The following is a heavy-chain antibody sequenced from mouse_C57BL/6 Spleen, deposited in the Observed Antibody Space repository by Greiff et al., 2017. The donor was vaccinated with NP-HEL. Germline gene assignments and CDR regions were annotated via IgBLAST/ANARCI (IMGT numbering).Heavy chain of an antibody. V-gene: IGHV1-15*01. CDR1: GYTFTDYE. D-gene: IGHD1-1*01. CDR2: IDPETGGT. Sequence: QVQLKQSGAELVRPGASVTLSCKASGYTFTDYEMHWVKQTPVHGLEWIGAIDPETGGTAYNQKFKGKAILTADKSSSTAYMELRSLTSEDSAVYYCTSITTVAHWYFDVWGTGTTVTVSS. CDR3: TSITTVAHWYFDV. J-gene: IGHJ1*03.